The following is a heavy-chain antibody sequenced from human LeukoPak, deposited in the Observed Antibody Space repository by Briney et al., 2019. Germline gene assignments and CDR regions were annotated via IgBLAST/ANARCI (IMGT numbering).Heavy chain of an antibody. V-gene: IGHV5-51*01. D-gene: IGHD2-2*02. CDR3: ARPYCSSTSCYTRDDASDI. CDR2: IYPGDSDT. Sequence: GESLKISCKGSGYSFTSYWIGWVRQMPGKGLEWMGIIYPGDSDTRYSPSFQGQVTISADKSISTAYLQWSSLKASDTAMYYCARPYCSSTSCYTRDDASDIWGQGTMVTVSS. CDR1: GYSFTSYW. J-gene: IGHJ3*02.